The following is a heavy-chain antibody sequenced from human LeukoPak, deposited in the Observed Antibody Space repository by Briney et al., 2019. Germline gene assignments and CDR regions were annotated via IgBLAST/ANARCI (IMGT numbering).Heavy chain of an antibody. J-gene: IGHJ4*02. CDR3: ARVRGYVALFDY. D-gene: IGHD1-1*01. CDR2: ISYDGSNK. Sequence: GGSLRLSCAASGFTFSSYAMHWVRQAPGKGLEWVAVISYDGSNKYYADSVKGRFTISRDNSKNTLYLQMNSLRAEDTAVYYCARVRGYVALFDYWGQGTLVTVSS. V-gene: IGHV3-30-3*01. CDR1: GFTFSSYA.